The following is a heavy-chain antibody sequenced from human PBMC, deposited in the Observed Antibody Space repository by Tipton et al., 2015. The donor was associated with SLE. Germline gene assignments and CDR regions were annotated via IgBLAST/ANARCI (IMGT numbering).Heavy chain of an antibody. D-gene: IGHD3-16*01. V-gene: IGHV4-39*07. CDR1: GASISGSSYS. CDR3: ARSGPSWGYYYYMDV. J-gene: IGHJ6*03. CDR2: VYYSGST. Sequence: TLSLTCTVSGASISGSSYSWGWLRQPPGKGLEYIGSVYYSGSTNYNPSLKSRVTISVDTSKNQFSLKLSSVTAADTAVYYCARSGPSWGYYYYMDVWGKGTTVTVSS.